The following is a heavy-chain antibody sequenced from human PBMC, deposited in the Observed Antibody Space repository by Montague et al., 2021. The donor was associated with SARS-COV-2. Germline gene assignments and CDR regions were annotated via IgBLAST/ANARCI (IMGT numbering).Heavy chain of an antibody. Sequence: SETLSLTCAVSGGSISSSNWWSWVRQPRGKGLEWIWEIYHSGSTNYNPSLKSRATISVDKSKNQFSLKLSSVTAADTAVYYCAREEAAVVRYYNGMDVWGQGTTVTVSS. CDR1: GGSISSSNW. CDR3: AREEAAVVRYYNGMDV. D-gene: IGHD6-13*01. CDR2: IYHSGST. V-gene: IGHV4-4*02. J-gene: IGHJ6*02.